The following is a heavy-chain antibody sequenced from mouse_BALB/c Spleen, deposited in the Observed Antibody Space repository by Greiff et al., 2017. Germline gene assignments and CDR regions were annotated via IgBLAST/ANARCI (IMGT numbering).Heavy chain of an antibody. D-gene: IGHD1-1*02. V-gene: IGHV1-82*01. Sequence: QVQLKQSGPELVKPGASVKISCKASGYAFSSSWMNWVKQRPGQGLEWIGRIYPGDGDTNYNGKFKGKATLTADKSSSTAYMQLSSLTSVDSAVYFCALYGLYAMDYWGQGTSVTVSS. J-gene: IGHJ4*01. CDR3: ALYGLYAMDY. CDR2: IYPGDGDT. CDR1: GYAFSSSW.